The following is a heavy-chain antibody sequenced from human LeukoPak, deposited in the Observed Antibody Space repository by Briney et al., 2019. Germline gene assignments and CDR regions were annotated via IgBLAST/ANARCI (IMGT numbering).Heavy chain of an antibody. Sequence: GGSLRLSCAASGFTFTNYGMHWVRQAPGKGLEWVAVISYDGSNKYYADSVKGRFTISRDNSKNTLYLQMNSLRAEDTAVYYCAKDKAYDSSGSLDYWGQGTLVTVSS. J-gene: IGHJ4*02. CDR2: ISYDGSNK. D-gene: IGHD3-22*01. CDR1: GFTFTNYG. V-gene: IGHV3-30*18. CDR3: AKDKAYDSSGSLDY.